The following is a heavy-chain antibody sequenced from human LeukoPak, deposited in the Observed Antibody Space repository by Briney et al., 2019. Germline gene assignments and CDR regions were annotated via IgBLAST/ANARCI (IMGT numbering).Heavy chain of an antibody. CDR2: INPSGGST. CDR3: ASSPAYRGSYWGLFDY. Sequence: GASVKVSCKASGYTFTSYYMHWVRQAPGQGLEWMGIINPSGGSTSYAQKFQGRVTMTRDTSTSTVYMELSSLRSEDTAVYYCASSPAYRGSYWGLFDYWGQGTLVTVSS. J-gene: IGHJ4*02. D-gene: IGHD1-26*01. CDR1: GYTFTSYY. V-gene: IGHV1-46*01.